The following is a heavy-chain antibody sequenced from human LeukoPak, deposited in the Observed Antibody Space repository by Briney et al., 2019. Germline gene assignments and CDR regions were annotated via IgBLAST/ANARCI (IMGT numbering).Heavy chain of an antibody. CDR3: ARDPIVVVPAAMGQINYFDY. CDR1: GFTFSSYS. Sequence: GGSLRLSCAASGFTFSSYSMNWVRQAPGKGLEWVSSISSSSSYIYYADSVKGRFTISGDNAKNSLYLQMNSLRAEDTAVYYCARDPIVVVPAAMGQINYFDYWGQGTLVTVSS. J-gene: IGHJ4*02. D-gene: IGHD2-2*01. CDR2: ISSSSSYI. V-gene: IGHV3-21*01.